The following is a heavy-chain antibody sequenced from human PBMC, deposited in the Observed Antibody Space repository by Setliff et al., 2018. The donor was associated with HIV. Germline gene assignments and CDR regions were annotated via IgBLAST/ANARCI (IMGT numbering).Heavy chain of an antibody. CDR3: ARERDSDGFQFDP. D-gene: IGHD3-22*01. Sequence: GASVKVSCKTSGFTFTIYAIHWVRQAPGQRLEWMGWINAGNGNTKYSQGLQGRLTITRDTSASTAYMDLSSLRSEDMAVYYCARERDSDGFQFDPWGQGTLVTVSS. CDR2: INAGNGNT. J-gene: IGHJ5*02. V-gene: IGHV1-3*03. CDR1: GFTFTIYA.